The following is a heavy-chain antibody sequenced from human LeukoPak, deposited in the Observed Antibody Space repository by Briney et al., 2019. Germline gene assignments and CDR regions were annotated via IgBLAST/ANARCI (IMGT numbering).Heavy chain of an antibody. J-gene: IGHJ4*02. Sequence: GGSLRLSCAASGFTFSSYAMSWVRQAPGKGLEWVSAISGSGGSTYYADSVKGRFTISRDNSKNTLYLQMNSLIAEDTAVYYCATTTSGVNFDYWGQGTLVTVSS. CDR3: ATTTSGVNFDY. CDR1: GFTFSSYA. V-gene: IGHV3-23*01. CDR2: ISGSGGST. D-gene: IGHD1-1*01.